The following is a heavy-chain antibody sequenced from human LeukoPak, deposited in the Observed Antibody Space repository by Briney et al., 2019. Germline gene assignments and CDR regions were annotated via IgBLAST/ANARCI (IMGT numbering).Heavy chain of an antibody. CDR1: GGTFSSYA. CDR3: AGCWVGSSWKVAEYFQH. J-gene: IGHJ1*01. V-gene: IGHV1-69*13. D-gene: IGHD6-13*01. CDR2: IIPIFGTA. Sequence: SVKVSCKASGGTFSSYAISWVRQAPGQGLEWMGGIIPIFGTANYAQKFQGGVTITADESTSTAYMELSSLRSEDTAVYYCAGCWVGSSWKVAEYFQHWGQGTLSPSPQ.